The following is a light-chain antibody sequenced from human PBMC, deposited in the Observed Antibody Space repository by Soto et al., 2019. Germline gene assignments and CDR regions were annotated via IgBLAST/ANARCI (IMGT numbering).Light chain of an antibody. CDR1: SSDVGGYNY. J-gene: IGLJ1*01. CDR2: DVG. V-gene: IGLV2-14*01. Sequence: QSVLTQPASVSGSPGQSITISCTGTSSDVGGYNYVSWYQQHPGKAPKLMIYDVGNRPSGVSNRFSGSKSGNTASLTISGLQAEVEADYYCSSYTSSSTLFYVVVTGTKVTVL. CDR3: SSYTSSSTLFYV.